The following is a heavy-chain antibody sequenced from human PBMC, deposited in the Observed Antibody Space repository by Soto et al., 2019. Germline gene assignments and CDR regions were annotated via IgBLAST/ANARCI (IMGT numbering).Heavy chain of an antibody. J-gene: IGHJ4*02. D-gene: IGHD2-8*01. CDR3: AREAHGDFDY. CDR2: IYYSGST. Sequence: PSETLSLTCTVSGCSISSYYWSWIRQPPGKGLEWIGYIYYSGSTNYNPSLKSRVTISVDTSKNQFSLKLSSVTAADTAVYYCAREAHGDFDYWGQGTLVTVSS. CDR1: GCSISSYY. V-gene: IGHV4-59*12.